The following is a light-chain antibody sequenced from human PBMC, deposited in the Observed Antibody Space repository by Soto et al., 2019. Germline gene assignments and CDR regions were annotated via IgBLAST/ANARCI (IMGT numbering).Light chain of an antibody. J-gene: IGKJ4*01. CDR3: QQTYRIPLT. CDR1: QGISNY. CDR2: AAS. V-gene: IGKV1-27*01. Sequence: DIQMTQSPSSLSSSVGDIVTITCRASQGISNYLAWYQQKPGKVPKLLIYAASTLQSGVPLRFSGSGSGTNFTLTISNLHPEDFATYSCQQTYRIPLTFGGGTKVDIK.